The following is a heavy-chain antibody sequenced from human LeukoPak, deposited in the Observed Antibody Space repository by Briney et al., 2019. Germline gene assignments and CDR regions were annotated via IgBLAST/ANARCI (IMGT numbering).Heavy chain of an antibody. Sequence: PGGSLRLSCAASGFTFDDYAMLWVRQAPGKGLEWVSGISWNSGSIGYADSVKGRFTISRDSAKNSLYLQMNSLRAEDTALYYCAKDKGTALSQTYGMDVWGQGTTVTVSS. CDR3: AKDKGTALSQTYGMDV. CDR2: ISWNSGSI. D-gene: IGHD5-18*01. J-gene: IGHJ6*02. V-gene: IGHV3-9*01. CDR1: GFTFDDYA.